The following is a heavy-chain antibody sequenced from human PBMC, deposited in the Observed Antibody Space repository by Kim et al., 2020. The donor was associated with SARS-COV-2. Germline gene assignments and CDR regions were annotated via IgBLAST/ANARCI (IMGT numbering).Heavy chain of an antibody. J-gene: IGHJ6*02. CDR1: GFTFSSYG. V-gene: IGHV3-33*01. Sequence: GGSLRLSCAASGFTFSSYGMHWVRQAPGKGLEWVAVIWYDGSNKYYADSVKGRFTISRDNSKNTLYLQMNSLRAEDTAVYYCARDHALIVATIFYYYGMDVWGQGTTVTVSS. CDR3: ARDHALIVATIFYYYGMDV. D-gene: IGHD5-12*01. CDR2: IWYDGSNK.